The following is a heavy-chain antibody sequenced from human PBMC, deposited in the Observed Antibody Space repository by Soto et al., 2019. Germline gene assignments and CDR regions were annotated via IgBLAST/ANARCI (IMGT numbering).Heavy chain of an antibody. V-gene: IGHV1-69*06. D-gene: IGHD6-6*01. Sequence: QVQLVQSGAEVKKPGSSVKVSCKASGNTFSNYAISWVRQAPGQGLEWMGGIIPILGKAHYAQKFQGRVTISADTSTTTVYMEVSSLRSDDTAVYFCARTPSSSFEKDFYYYDLDVWGQGATVTVSS. CDR3: ARTPSSSFEKDFYYYDLDV. CDR1: GNTFSNYA. J-gene: IGHJ6*02. CDR2: IIPILGKA.